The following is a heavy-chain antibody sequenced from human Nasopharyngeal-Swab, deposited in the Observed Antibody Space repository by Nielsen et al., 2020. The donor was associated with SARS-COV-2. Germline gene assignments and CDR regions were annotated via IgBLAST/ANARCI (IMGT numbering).Heavy chain of an antibody. D-gene: IGHD2-2*01. V-gene: IGHV1-18*01. Sequence: ASVKVSCKASGYTFTSYAMNWVRQAPGQGLEWMGWISAYNGNTNYAQKLQGRVTMTTDTSTSTAYMELRSLRSDDTAVYYCARVPGNHDAFDIWGQGTMVAVSS. J-gene: IGHJ3*02. CDR1: GYTFTSYA. CDR3: ARVPGNHDAFDI. CDR2: ISAYNGNT.